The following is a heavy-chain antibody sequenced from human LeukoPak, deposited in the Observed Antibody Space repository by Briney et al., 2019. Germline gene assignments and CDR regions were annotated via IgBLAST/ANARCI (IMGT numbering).Heavy chain of an antibody. D-gene: IGHD3-9*01. J-gene: IGHJ4*02. V-gene: IGHV4-61*01. CDR3: ARSKDILTGYCFDY. CDR2: IYYSGST. Sequence: PSETLSLTCTVSGYSISSGYYWGWIRQPPGKGLEWIGYIYYSGSTKYNPSLKSRVTISVDTSKKQFSLKLSSVTAADTAVYYCARSKDILTGYCFDYWGQGTLVTVSS. CDR1: GYSISSGYY.